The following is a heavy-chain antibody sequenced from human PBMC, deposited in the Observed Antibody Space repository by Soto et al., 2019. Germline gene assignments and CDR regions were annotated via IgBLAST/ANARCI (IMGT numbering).Heavy chain of an antibody. J-gene: IGHJ3*01. D-gene: IGHD6-6*01. CDR3: ARRPDGFDV. CDR2: INHSGST. V-gene: IGHV4-34*01. CDR1: DGSLSGYQ. Sequence: QVQLQQWGAGLLRPSETLSLTSAVYDGSLSGYQWSWIRQPPGKGLEWIGEINHSGSTNYNPSLKSRVTISVDTSKNQFSLKVTSVTDADTAVYYCARRPDGFDVWGQGTMVTVSS.